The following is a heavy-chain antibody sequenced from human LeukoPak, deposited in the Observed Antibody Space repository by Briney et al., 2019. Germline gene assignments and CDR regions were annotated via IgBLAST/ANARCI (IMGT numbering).Heavy chain of an antibody. CDR1: GFTFSSYA. CDR2: LSGSGGST. J-gene: IGHJ4*02. V-gene: IGHV3-23*01. D-gene: IGHD4-17*01. Sequence: PGGSLRLSCAASGFTFSSYAMSWVRQAPGKGLEWVSALSGSGGSTYYADSVKGRFTISRDNSKNTPYVQMNSLRAEDTAVYYCAKGGTIGGYGDYEFDYWGQGTQVTVSS. CDR3: AKGGTIGGYGDYEFDY.